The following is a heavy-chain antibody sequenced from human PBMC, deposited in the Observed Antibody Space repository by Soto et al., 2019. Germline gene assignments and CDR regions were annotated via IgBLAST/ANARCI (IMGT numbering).Heavy chain of an antibody. CDR1: GFSFSDYY. V-gene: IGHV3-11*01. J-gene: IGHJ6*03. Sequence: GGSLRLSCAASGFSFSDYYMSWIRQAPGKGLDWVSYISSSGSTIYYADSVKGRFTISRDNAKNSLYLQMNSLRAEDTAVYYCARDRYDFWSGYNYYYYMDVWGKGTTVTVSS. D-gene: IGHD3-3*01. CDR2: ISSSGSTI. CDR3: ARDRYDFWSGYNYYYYMDV.